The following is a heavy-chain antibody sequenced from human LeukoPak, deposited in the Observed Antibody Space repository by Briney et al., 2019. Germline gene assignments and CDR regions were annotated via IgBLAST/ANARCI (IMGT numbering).Heavy chain of an antibody. Sequence: GGTLRLSCAASGFTFSSYGMSWVRQAPGKGLEWVSVISGSGTSTYYADSVKGRFTISRDNVKNSLYLQMNSLRAEDTAVYYCARGRDSSSSYPGYWGQGTLVTVSS. CDR2: ISGSGTST. V-gene: IGHV3-23*01. CDR1: GFTFSSYG. D-gene: IGHD6-6*01. CDR3: ARGRDSSSSYPGY. J-gene: IGHJ4*02.